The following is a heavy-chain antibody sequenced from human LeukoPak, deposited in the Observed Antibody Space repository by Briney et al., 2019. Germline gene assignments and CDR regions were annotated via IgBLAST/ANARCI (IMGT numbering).Heavy chain of an antibody. CDR3: ARVTVTKRTSDY. D-gene: IGHD4-11*01. Sequence: TSETLSLTCTVSGGSISSSSYYWGWIRQPPGKGLEWIGSIYYSGSTYYNPSLKSRVTISVDTSKNQFSLKLSSVTAADTAVYYCARVTVTKRTSDYWGQGTLVTVSS. J-gene: IGHJ4*02. V-gene: IGHV4-39*07. CDR2: IYYSGST. CDR1: GGSISSSSYY.